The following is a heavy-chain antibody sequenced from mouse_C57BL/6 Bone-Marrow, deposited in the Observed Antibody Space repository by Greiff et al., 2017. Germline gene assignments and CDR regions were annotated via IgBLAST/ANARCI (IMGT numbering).Heavy chain of an antibody. J-gene: IGHJ2*01. CDR1: GYTFTSYW. CDR3: AREGLRRGFDY. D-gene: IGHD2-4*01. V-gene: IGHV1-69*01. Sequence: QVQLQQPGAELVMPGASVKLSCKASGYTFTSYWMHWVKQRPGQGLEWIGEIDPSDSYTNYNQKFKGKSTLTVDKSSSTAYMQLNSLTSEDSAVYYYAREGLRRGFDYWGQGTTLTVSS. CDR2: IDPSDSYT.